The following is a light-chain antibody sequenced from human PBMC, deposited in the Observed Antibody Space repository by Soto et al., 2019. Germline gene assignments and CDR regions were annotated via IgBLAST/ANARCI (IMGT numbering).Light chain of an antibody. V-gene: IGKV1-8*01. J-gene: IGKJ1*01. CDR3: QQYYSYPRT. CDR1: QSISSW. CDR2: AAS. Sequence: AIQLTQSPSSLSASVVDRVTITCRASQSISSWLAWYQQKPGKAPKLLIYAASTLQSGVPSRFSGSGSGTDFTLTISCLQSEDFATYYCQQYYSYPRTFGQGTKVDIK.